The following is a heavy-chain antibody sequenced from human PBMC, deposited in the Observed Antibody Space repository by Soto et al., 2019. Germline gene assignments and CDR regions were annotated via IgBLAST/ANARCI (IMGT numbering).Heavy chain of an antibody. Sequence: GGSLRLSCAASGFTLTSYSMNWVRQASGKGLEWVASISSSSSHIYYADSVRGRFTISRDNARNSLYLQMNSLRAEDTAVYYCVRERGLSSYYGMDVWGQGTTVTVSS. CDR2: ISSSSSHI. V-gene: IGHV3-21*01. CDR1: GFTLTSYS. D-gene: IGHD3-10*01. CDR3: VRERGLSSYYGMDV. J-gene: IGHJ6*02.